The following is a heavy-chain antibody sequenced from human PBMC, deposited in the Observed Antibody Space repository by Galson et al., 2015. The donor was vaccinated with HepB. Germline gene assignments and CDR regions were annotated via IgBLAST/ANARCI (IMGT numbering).Heavy chain of an antibody. CDR1: GYTFTSYY. J-gene: IGHJ6*02. V-gene: IGHV1-46*01. Sequence: SVKVSCKASGYTFTSYYMHWVRQAPGQGLEWMGTINPSGGSTSYAQKFQGRVTMTRDTSTSTVYMELSSLRSEDTAVYYCARGEYYDFWSGPPHYYYYGMDVWGQGTTVTVSS. CDR2: INPSGGST. CDR3: ARGEYYDFWSGPPHYYYYGMDV. D-gene: IGHD3-3*01.